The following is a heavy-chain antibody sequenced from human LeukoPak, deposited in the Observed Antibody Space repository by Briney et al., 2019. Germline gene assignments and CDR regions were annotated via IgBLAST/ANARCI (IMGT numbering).Heavy chain of an antibody. CDR1: GFTFSSYA. V-gene: IGHV3-30*04. CDR2: ISYDGSNK. CDR3: AKPRPPLVGALDV. J-gene: IGHJ6*04. D-gene: IGHD1-26*01. Sequence: GGSLRLSCAASGFTFSSYAMHWVRQAPGKGLEWVAVISYDGSNKYYADSVKGRFTISRDNSKNTLYLQMNSLRAEDTAVYYCAKPRPPLVGALDVWGKGTTVTVSS.